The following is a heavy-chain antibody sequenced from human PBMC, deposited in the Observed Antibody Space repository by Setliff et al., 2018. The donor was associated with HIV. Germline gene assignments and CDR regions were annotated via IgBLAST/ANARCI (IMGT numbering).Heavy chain of an antibody. J-gene: IGHJ4*02. V-gene: IGHV4-34*01. CDR1: GGSVSGHY. D-gene: IGHD4-17*01. CDR3: ARFEVTTVTTRDY. Sequence: SETLSLTCAVYGGSVSGHYWGWFRQPPGKGLEWIGEINPSGATNYHPSFKSRVTISLDTSRNQFSLKLRSVTAADTAVYYCARFEVTTVTTRDYWGQGTLVTVSS. CDR2: INPSGAT.